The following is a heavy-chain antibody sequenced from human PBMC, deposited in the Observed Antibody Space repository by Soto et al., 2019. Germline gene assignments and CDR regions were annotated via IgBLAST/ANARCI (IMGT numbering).Heavy chain of an antibody. V-gene: IGHV4-59*01. D-gene: IGHD6-6*01. CDR2: IFYTGST. Sequence: SETLSLTCTVSGGSISTYYWSWIRQSPGRGLEWIGYIFYTGSTNYNPSLKSRVTISVDTSKNQFSLKLSSVTAADTAVYYCARVLRYSSSSGTFDYWGQGTLVTVSS. J-gene: IGHJ4*02. CDR1: GGSISTYY. CDR3: ARVLRYSSSSGTFDY.